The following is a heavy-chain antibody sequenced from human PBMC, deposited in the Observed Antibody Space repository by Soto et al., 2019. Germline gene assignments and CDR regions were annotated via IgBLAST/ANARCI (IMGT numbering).Heavy chain of an antibody. V-gene: IGHV4-39*01. D-gene: IGHD2-15*01. CDR2: IYYSGST. Sequence: SETLSLTCTVSGGSISSSSYYWGWIRQPPGKGLEWIGSIYYSGSTYYNPSLKSRVTISVDTSKNQFSLKLSSVTAADTAVYYCARHTPGGFRFDYWGQGALVTVSS. CDR1: GGSISSSSYY. J-gene: IGHJ4*02. CDR3: ARHTPGGFRFDY.